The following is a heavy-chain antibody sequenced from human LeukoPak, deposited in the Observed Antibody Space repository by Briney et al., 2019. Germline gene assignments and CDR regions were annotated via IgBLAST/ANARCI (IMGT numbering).Heavy chain of an antibody. CDR2: IYYSGST. Sequence: SETLSLTCTVSGGSISSYYWSWIRQPPGKGLEWMGYIYYSGSTNYNPSLKSRVTISVDTSTNQFSLKLSSVTAADTAVYYCASSSWYGKFDYWGQGTLVTVSS. D-gene: IGHD6-13*01. V-gene: IGHV4-59*08. CDR3: ASSSWYGKFDY. CDR1: GGSISSYY. J-gene: IGHJ4*02.